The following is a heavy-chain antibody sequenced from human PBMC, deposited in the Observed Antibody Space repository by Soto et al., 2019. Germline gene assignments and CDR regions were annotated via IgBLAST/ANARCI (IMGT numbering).Heavy chain of an antibody. V-gene: IGHV1-18*01. CDR1: GYTFTSYG. J-gene: IGHJ4*02. CDR3: ARSRRGVGATTRFDY. D-gene: IGHD1-26*01. Sequence: QVQLVQSGAEVKKPGASVKVSCKASGYTFTSYGISWVRQAPGQGLEWMGWISAYNGNTNYAQKRQGRVTMTTDTSTSTAYMELRSLRSDDTAVYYCARSRRGVGATTRFDYWGQGTLVTVSS. CDR2: ISAYNGNT.